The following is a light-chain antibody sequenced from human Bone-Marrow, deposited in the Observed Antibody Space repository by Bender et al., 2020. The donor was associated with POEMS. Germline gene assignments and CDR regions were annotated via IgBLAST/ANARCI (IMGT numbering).Light chain of an antibody. CDR2: SNY. Sequence: QSVLTQPPSASGTPGQSVIISCSGTDSNFGGNNVNWYQHLPGTAPRLVVYSNYQRPSGVPARFSGSNSGNTATLTVSRVEAGDEADYYCQVWDTSTDRVVFGGGTKLTVL. J-gene: IGLJ2*01. CDR1: DSNFGGNN. CDR3: QVWDTSTDRVV. V-gene: IGLV1-44*01.